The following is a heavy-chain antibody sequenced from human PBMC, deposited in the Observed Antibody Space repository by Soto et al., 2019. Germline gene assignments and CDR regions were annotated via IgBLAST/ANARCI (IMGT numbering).Heavy chain of an antibody. Sequence: PSETLSLTCTVSGGSISSSSYYWGWIRQPPGKGLEWIGSIYYSGSTYYNPSLKSRVTISVDTSKNQFSLKLSSVTAADTAVYYCARRGWELLQLNYFDYWGQGTLVTV. V-gene: IGHV4-39*01. CDR1: GGSISSSSYY. CDR3: ARRGWELLQLNYFDY. J-gene: IGHJ4*02. CDR2: IYYSGST. D-gene: IGHD1-26*01.